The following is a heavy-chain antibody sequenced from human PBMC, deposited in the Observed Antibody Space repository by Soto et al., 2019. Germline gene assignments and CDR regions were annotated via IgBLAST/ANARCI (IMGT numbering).Heavy chain of an antibody. CDR1: GYTFTNYY. V-gene: IGHV1-46*01. CDR2: IIPSGGAT. CDR3: ARDQGFHTFDH. J-gene: IGHJ4*02. D-gene: IGHD3-10*01. Sequence: RASVKVSCKASGYTFTNYYMHWVRQAPGQGLEWIGRIIPSGGATNYAEKFRYRVTMTRDTSTSTVYMELSSLRSDDTAVYYCARDQGFHTFDHWGQGALVTVSS.